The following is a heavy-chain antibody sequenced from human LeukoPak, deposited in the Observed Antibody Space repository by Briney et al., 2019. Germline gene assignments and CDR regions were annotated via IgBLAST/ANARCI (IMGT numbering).Heavy chain of an antibody. CDR1: GFTFSSYA. CDR3: ARGAGDSGSPEDY. Sequence: GGSLRLSCTASGFTFSSYAMSWVRQAPGKGLEWVSSISSSSSYIYYADSVKGRFTISRDNAKNSLYLQMNSLRAEDTAVYYCARGAGDSGSPEDYWGQGTLVTVSS. V-gene: IGHV3-21*01. CDR2: ISSSSSYI. D-gene: IGHD1-26*01. J-gene: IGHJ4*02.